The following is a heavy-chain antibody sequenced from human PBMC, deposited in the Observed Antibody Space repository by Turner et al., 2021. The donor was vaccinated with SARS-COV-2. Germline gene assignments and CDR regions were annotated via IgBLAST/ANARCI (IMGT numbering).Heavy chain of an antibody. Sequence: EVQQLESGGGLVQPGGSLRLSGAASGFTFSSYAMGWVLQAPGRGLEWVSAVSGVGGSTYYADSLKGRFTISRDNSKNTLYLQMNCLRAEDTAVYYCAKGPDIVATIWGTLFSGTFDYWGQGTLVTVSS. CDR2: VSGVGGST. CDR1: GFTFSSYA. J-gene: IGHJ4*02. CDR3: AKGPDIVATIWGTLFSGTFDY. V-gene: IGHV3-23*01. D-gene: IGHD5-12*01.